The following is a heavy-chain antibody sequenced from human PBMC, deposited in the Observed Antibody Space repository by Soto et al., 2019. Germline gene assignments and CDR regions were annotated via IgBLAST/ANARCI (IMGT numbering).Heavy chain of an antibody. CDR3: ASGTSEDTFDI. Sequence: EVQLVESGGGLVQPGGSLRLSCAASGFTFSSYSMNWVRQAPGKGLEWVSYISSSSGTIYYGDSVKGRFTISRDNPKNSLHLQMNSLRAEDTAVYYCASGTSEDTFDIGGQGAMVTVSS. CDR2: ISSSSGTI. J-gene: IGHJ3*02. CDR1: GFTFSSYS. V-gene: IGHV3-48*01. D-gene: IGHD6-13*01.